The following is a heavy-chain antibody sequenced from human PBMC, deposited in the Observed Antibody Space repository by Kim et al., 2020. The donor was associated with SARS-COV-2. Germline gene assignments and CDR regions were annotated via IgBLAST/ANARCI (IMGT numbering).Heavy chain of an antibody. CDR1: GGSISSGGKF. Sequence: SETLSLTCSVSGGSISSGGKFWTWLRPHPAKGLEWIGYSSYSGNSHYSPSLGSRVSTTLQTSENQSSLELTSGTAADTAVYYCSSGQPLDYWGQWILVNV. CDR3: SSGQPLDY. D-gene: IGHD2-2*01. V-gene: IGHV4-31*03. CDR2: SSYSGNS. J-gene: IGHJ4*02.